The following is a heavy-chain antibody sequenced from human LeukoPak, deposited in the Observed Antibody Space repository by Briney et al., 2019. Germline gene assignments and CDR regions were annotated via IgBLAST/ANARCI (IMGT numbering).Heavy chain of an antibody. CDR1: GFTFSSYG. V-gene: IGHV3-23*01. D-gene: IGHD3-10*01. CDR2: ISGSGGST. Sequence: GGTLRLSCAASGFTFSSYGMSWVRQAPGKGLEWVSAISGSGGSTYYADSVKGRFTISRDNSKNTLYLQMNSLRAEDTAVYYCAKVAHTYYYGSGSYLVYWGQGTLVTVSS. CDR3: AKVAHTYYYGSGSYLVY. J-gene: IGHJ4*02.